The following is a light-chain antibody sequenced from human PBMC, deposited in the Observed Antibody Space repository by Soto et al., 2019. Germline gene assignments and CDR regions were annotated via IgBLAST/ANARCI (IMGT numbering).Light chain of an antibody. CDR3: NSYTSRSNLV. J-gene: IGLJ3*02. CDR1: SSDVGGYNF. Sequence: QSALRQPASVSGSPGQSITISCTGTSSDVGGYNFVSWYQQHPGTAPKLLIYDVSNRPSVVANRFSGSKSGNTASLTISGLQAEDEADYYCNSYTSRSNLVFGGGTKLTVL. V-gene: IGLV2-14*01. CDR2: DVS.